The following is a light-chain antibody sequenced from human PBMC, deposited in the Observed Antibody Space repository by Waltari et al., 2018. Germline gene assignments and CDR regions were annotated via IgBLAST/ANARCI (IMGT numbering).Light chain of an antibody. CDR1: SSDVGRYDY. Sequence: QSALTQPRPVSGSPGQSVTISCTGTSSDVGRYDYVSWYQQHPGKAPKLMISDVSKRPSGDPDRFSGSKSGNTASLTISGLQAEDEADYYCCSYAGSYTLVFGGGTKLTVL. V-gene: IGLV2-11*01. J-gene: IGLJ3*02. CDR2: DVS. CDR3: CSYAGSYTLV.